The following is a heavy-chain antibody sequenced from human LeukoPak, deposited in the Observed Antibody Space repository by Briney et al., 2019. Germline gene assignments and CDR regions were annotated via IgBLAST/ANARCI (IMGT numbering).Heavy chain of an antibody. CDR2: INHGGST. D-gene: IGHD4-17*01. CDR3: ARRAVTSDY. Sequence: SETLSLTCAVYGGSFSGDFWSWIRQSPGKGLEWIGEINHGGSTTYNPSLQSRVTISVDTSKNQFSLKLSSVTAADTAVYYCARRAVTSDYWGQGTLVTVSS. CDR1: GGSFSGDF. V-gene: IGHV4-34*01. J-gene: IGHJ4*02.